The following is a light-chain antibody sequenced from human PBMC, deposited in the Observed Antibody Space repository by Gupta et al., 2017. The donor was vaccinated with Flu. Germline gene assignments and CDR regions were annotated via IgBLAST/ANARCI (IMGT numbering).Light chain of an antibody. CDR3: SSKASSGKHWV. Sequence: SYELTQPPSVSVSPGQTARITCSGDALPKKYAYWYQQKSGQAPVLVIYEDSKRPSGIPERFSGSSSGNTATLTITGAQVEDEADYSWSSKASSGKHWVFGGGTKLTVL. V-gene: IGLV3-10*01. CDR1: ALPKKY. J-gene: IGLJ3*02. CDR2: EDS.